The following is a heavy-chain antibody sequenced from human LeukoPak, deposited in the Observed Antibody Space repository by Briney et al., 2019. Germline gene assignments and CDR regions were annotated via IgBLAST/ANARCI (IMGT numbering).Heavy chain of an antibody. D-gene: IGHD5-18*01. Sequence: PSETLSLTCTVSGGSISSYYWSWIRQPPGKGLEWIGYISYSASTNYYPSLKSRVTISVDTSKNQFSLKLSSVTAADTAVYYCARGASGYSYGWGQGTLVTVPS. V-gene: IGHV4-59*01. CDR1: GGSISSYY. CDR3: ARGASGYSYG. CDR2: ISYSAST. J-gene: IGHJ4*02.